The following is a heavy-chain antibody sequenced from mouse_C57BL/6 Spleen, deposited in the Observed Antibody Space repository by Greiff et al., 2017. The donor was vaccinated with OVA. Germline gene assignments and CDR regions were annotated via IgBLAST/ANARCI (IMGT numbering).Heavy chain of an antibody. CDR1: GYSFTGYY. V-gene: IGHV1-42*01. CDR3: ARSGRLRQGVFDY. Sequence: EVQLQQSGPELVKPGASVKISCKASGYSFTGYYMNWVKQSPEKSLEWIGEINPSTGGTTYNQKFKAKATLTVDKSSSTAYMQLKSLTSEDSAVYYCARSGRLRQGVFDYWGQGTTLTVSS. CDR2: INPSTGGT. D-gene: IGHD2-4*01. J-gene: IGHJ2*01.